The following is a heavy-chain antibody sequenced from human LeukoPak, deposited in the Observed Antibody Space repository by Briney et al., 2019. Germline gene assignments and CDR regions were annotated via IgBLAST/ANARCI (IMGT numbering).Heavy chain of an antibody. CDR3: ARGGGSSGRYVADY. CDR2: ISDDGSDK. CDR1: GFTFSSYG. Sequence: GGSLRLSCAASGFTFSSYGLHWVRQAPGKGLEWVAVISDDGSDKYYVDSVKGRSTISRDNSMNTLYLHMNGLRADDTAVYYCARGGGSSGRYVADYWGQGTPVTVSS. D-gene: IGHD6-19*01. V-gene: IGHV3-30*03. J-gene: IGHJ4*02.